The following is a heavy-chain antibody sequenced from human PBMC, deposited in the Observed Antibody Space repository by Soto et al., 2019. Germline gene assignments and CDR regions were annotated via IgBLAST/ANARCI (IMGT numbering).Heavy chain of an antibody. J-gene: IGHJ4*02. D-gene: IGHD3-22*01. CDR3: ARGWGYDSNDYYYAY. CDR1: GGTFSRHA. Sequence: ASVKVSCKASGGTFSRHAISWVRQAPGQGLEWMGGIIPIFGTANHAQKFQGRVTIIADESTSTVYMELSSLRSEDTAMYYCARGWGYDSNDYYYAYWGQGTLVTVSS. CDR2: IIPIFGTA. V-gene: IGHV1-69*13.